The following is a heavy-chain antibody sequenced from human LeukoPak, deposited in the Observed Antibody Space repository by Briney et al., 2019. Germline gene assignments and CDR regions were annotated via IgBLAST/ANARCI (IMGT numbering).Heavy chain of an antibody. J-gene: IGHJ6*02. CDR1: RFTFSSYG. V-gene: IGHV3-30*18. CDR3: AKNLAAGIEIYYYYGMDV. Sequence: PGRTLGNSCEGSRFTFSSYGMHRVRQGPGKELKWVAVISYDGSNKYYADSVKGRFTISRDNSKNTLYLQMNGLRAEDTAVYYCAKNLAAGIEIYYYYGMDVWGQGTTVTVSS. CDR2: ISYDGSNK. D-gene: IGHD6-13*01.